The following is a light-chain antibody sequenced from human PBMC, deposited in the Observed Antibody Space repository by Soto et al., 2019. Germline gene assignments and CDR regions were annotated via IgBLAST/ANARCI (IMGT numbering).Light chain of an antibody. CDR3: QQYNSWPRT. CDR2: AAS. V-gene: IGKV3-15*01. CDR1: QSVSSY. J-gene: IGKJ1*01. Sequence: MRQAAATVSVWPTKKETLSVIASQSVSSYLAWYHQKPGKAPRLLIYAASTRATGIPARFSGSGSGTAFTLTINSLQSEDFAVYYCQQYNSWPRTFGQGTKVDIK.